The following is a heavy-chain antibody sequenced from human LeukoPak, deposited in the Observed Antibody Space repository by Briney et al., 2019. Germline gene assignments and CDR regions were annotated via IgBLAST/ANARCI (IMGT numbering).Heavy chain of an antibody. J-gene: IGHJ6*02. V-gene: IGHV4-59*06. CDR1: GGSISSYY. CDR2: IYYSGST. D-gene: IGHD4-23*01. Sequence: SESLSLTCTVSGGSISSYYWSWIRQHPGKGLEWIGYIYYSGSTYYNPSLKSRVTISVDTSKNQFSLKLSSVTAADTAVYYCARDRGVTVVTPRSRYGMDVWGQGTTVTVSS. CDR3: ARDRGVTVVTPRSRYGMDV.